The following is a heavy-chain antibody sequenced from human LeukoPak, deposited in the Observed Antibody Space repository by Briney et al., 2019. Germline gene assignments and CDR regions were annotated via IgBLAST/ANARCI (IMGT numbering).Heavy chain of an antibody. V-gene: IGHV3-64*01. CDR1: GLNFSTYA. CDR3: PRDITRTSRRLEF. D-gene: IGHD1-7*01. Sequence: GGSLRFSCPASGLNFSTYAMHCVRQAPGKGLEYVSVITSDGSSTYYANSVKGRFTISRDNSKNTLYLQMGSLRDEDMAVYYCPRDITRTSRRLEFWEQATTVTVSS. J-gene: IGHJ6*01. CDR2: ITSDGSST.